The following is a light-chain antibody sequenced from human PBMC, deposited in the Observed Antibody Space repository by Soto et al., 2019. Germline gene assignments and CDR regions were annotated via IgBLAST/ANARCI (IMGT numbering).Light chain of an antibody. Sequence: DIQMTQSPSTLSASVGDRVTITCRASQSISSWLAWYQQKPGKAPKLLIYDASSLESGVPSRFSGSGSGTEFTLTISSRQPDDFATYYCQQYNSYSWKFGQGTKVDIK. J-gene: IGKJ1*01. CDR3: QQYNSYSWK. CDR2: DAS. CDR1: QSISSW. V-gene: IGKV1-5*01.